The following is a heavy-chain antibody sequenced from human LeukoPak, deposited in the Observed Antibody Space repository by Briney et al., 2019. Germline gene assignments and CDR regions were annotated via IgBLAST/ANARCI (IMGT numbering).Heavy chain of an antibody. CDR3: ARGRPPIAVAGYYYYFHLDV. J-gene: IGHJ6*03. Sequence: SETLSLTCAVYGGSFSGYYWSWIRQPPGKGLEWIGEINHSGSTNYNPSLKSRVTISVDTSKNQFSLKLSSVTAADTAVYYCARGRPPIAVAGYYYYFHLDVWGKGTTVTVSS. CDR1: GGSFSGYY. D-gene: IGHD6-19*01. V-gene: IGHV4-34*01. CDR2: INHSGST.